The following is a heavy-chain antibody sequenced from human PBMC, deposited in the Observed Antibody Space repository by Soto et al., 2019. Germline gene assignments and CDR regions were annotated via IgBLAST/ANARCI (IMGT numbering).Heavy chain of an antibody. CDR2: MSYDGTNK. Sequence: QPEGSLRHSCAASGFTFSSYAMHWVRQAPGKGLKWVAVMSYDGTNKYYADSVKGRFTISRDNSKNTLYLQMNSLRAEDTAVYYCARDRTLFGTGSTYYFDYWGQGT. V-gene: IGHV3-30-3*01. CDR3: ARDRTLFGTGSTYYFDY. J-gene: IGHJ4*02. CDR1: GFTFSSYA. D-gene: IGHD1-1*01.